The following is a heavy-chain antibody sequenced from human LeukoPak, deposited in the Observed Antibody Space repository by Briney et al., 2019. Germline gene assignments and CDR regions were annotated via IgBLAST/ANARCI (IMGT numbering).Heavy chain of an antibody. Sequence: PGGSLRLSGAASGFTFSTYWMSWVRQAPGKGLEGGANIKEEGSETYYGDSVKGRFTISRDNAKNSLYLKMNSLTAEDTAVYYCARDSSGYQWGQGTLVTVSS. V-gene: IGHV3-7*01. J-gene: IGHJ4*02. D-gene: IGHD3-22*01. CDR3: ARDSSGYQ. CDR2: IKEEGSET. CDR1: GFTFSTYW.